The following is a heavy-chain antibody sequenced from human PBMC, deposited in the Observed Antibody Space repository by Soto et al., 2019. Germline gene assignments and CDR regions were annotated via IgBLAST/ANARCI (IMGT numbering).Heavy chain of an antibody. D-gene: IGHD1-1*01. CDR2: ISGGGGRT. J-gene: IGHJ6*02. CDR1: GFSFISYA. Sequence: GGSLRLSCTASGFSFISYAMTWVRQAPGKGLEWVSGISGGGGRTYYTDSVKGRFTISRDNSKNTLYLQMNSLRAEDTAVYYCARNWNRSKPPGTPGDYYYYYGMDVWGQGTTVTVSS. CDR3: ARNWNRSKPPGTPGDYYYYYGMDV. V-gene: IGHV3-23*01.